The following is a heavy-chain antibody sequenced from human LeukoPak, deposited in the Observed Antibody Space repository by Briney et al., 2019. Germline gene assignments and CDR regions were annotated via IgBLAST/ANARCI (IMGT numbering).Heavy chain of an antibody. CDR2: IYSGGST. CDR1: GLTVSSNY. V-gene: IGHV3-53*01. CDR3: ARQSTSCYPYHDAFDI. Sequence: GGSLRLSCAASGLTVSSNYMSWVRQAPGKGLEWVSVIYSGGSTYYADSVKGRFTISRDNSKNTLYLQMNSLRAEDTAVYYCARQSTSCYPYHDAFDIWGQGTMVTVSS. D-gene: IGHD2-2*01. J-gene: IGHJ3*02.